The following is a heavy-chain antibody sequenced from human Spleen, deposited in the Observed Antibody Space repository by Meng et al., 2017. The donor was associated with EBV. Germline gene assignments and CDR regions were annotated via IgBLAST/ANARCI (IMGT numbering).Heavy chain of an antibody. CDR2: INEDGSIV. CDR1: GISAYW. V-gene: IGHV3-74*01. Sequence: EGQGKESGGGIVQRGGSRRLSCVGSGISAYWVPWVRQVPGKGLVWFSRINEDGSIVNYADSVKGRFTIFRDNAKNTVSLQMNSLRVEDTALYYCAKDCFGARDYWGQGTLVTVSS. J-gene: IGHJ4*02. D-gene: IGHD1-26*01. CDR3: AKDCFGARDY.